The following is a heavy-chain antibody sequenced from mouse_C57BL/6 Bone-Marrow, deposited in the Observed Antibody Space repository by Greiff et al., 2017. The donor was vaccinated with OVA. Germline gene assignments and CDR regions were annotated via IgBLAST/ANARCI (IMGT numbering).Heavy chain of an antibody. V-gene: IGHV1-9*01. CDR3: ASHYSNYEFAY. CDR1: GYTFTGYW. Sequence: QVQLQQSGAELMKPGASVKLSCKATGYTFTGYWIEWVKQRPGHGLEWIGEILPGSGSTNYNEKFKGKATFTADTSSNTAYMQLSSLTTEDSAIYYCASHYSNYEFAYWGQGTLVTVSA. J-gene: IGHJ3*01. D-gene: IGHD2-5*01. CDR2: ILPGSGST.